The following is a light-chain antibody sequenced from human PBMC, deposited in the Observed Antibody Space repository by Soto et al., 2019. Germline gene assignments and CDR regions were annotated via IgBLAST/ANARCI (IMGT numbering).Light chain of an antibody. Sequence: DIVLTQSPDTLSLSPGERATLFCRASQSVSSNYVAWYQQKPGQAPRLRIYGASTRATGIPDRFSGSGSGTDFTLTISRLEPEDFAVYYWQQYGSSSYTFGQGTRLEIK. CDR1: QSVSSNY. CDR3: QQYGSSSYT. CDR2: GAS. V-gene: IGKV3-20*01. J-gene: IGKJ2*01.